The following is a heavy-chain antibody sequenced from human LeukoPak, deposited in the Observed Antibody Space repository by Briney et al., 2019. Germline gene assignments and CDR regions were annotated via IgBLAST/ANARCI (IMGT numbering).Heavy chain of an antibody. D-gene: IGHD2-2*01. J-gene: IGHJ5*02. CDR1: GGSISSYY. CDR2: IYYSGST. V-gene: IGHV4-59*01. CDR3: ASTMARYCSSTSCSLDNWFDP. Sequence: SETLSLTCTVSGGSISSYYWSWIRQPPGKGLEWIGYIYYSGSTNYNPSLKSRVTISVDTSKNQFSLKLSSVTAADTAVYYCASTMARYCSSTSCSLDNWFDPWGQGTLVTVSS.